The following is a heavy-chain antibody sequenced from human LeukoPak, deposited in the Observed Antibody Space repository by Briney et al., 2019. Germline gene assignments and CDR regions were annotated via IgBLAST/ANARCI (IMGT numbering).Heavy chain of an antibody. D-gene: IGHD3-22*01. CDR2: ISGSGGST. CDR3: XXLLYYYDSSQPY. Sequence: PGGSLRLSCAASGFTFSSYGMSWVRQAPGKGLEWVSAISGSGGSTYYADSVKGRFTISRDNSKNTLYLQMNSLRAEDTAVYYXXXLLYYYDSSQPYWGQGTLVTVSS. J-gene: IGHJ4*02. CDR1: GFTFSSYG. V-gene: IGHV3-23*01.